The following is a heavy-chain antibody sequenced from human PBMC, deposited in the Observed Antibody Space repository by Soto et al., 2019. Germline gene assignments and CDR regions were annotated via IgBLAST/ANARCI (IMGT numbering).Heavy chain of an antibody. J-gene: IGHJ6*02. CDR3: ARDKGTFGVVNYYYYGMDV. V-gene: IGHV3-30-3*01. D-gene: IGHD3-3*01. Sequence: GGSLRLSCAASGFTFSSYAIHWVRQAPGRGLEWVAVISYDGSNKYYADSVKGRFTISRDNSKNTLFLQMNSLRAEDTAVYYCARDKGTFGVVNYYYYGMDVWGQGTTVTVSS. CDR2: ISYDGSNK. CDR1: GFTFSSYA.